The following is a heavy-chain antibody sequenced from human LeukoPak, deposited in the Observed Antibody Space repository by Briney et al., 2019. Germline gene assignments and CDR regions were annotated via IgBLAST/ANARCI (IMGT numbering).Heavy chain of an antibody. V-gene: IGHV4-34*01. CDR3: ASSSGWPPLDY. D-gene: IGHD6-19*01. CDR2: INHSGST. Sequence: SETLSLTCAVYGGSFSGYYWSWIRQPPGKGLEWIGEINHSGSTNYNPSRKSRVTISVDTSKNQFSLKLSSVTAADTAVYYCASSSGWPPLDYWGQGTLVTVSS. J-gene: IGHJ4*02. CDR1: GGSFSGYY.